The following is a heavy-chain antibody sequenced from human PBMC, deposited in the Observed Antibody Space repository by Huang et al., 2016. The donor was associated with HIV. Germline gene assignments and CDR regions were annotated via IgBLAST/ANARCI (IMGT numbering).Heavy chain of an antibody. CDR1: GFTFSDSY. D-gene: IGHD2-15*01. V-gene: IGHV3-11*01. J-gene: IGHJ5*02. Sequence: QVQLVESGGGLVKPEGSLRLSCAASGFTFSDSYMAWIRQAPGKGLEWISYMSNTGDTIYYADSVRDRFTISRDNAKKSLSLQINSLRADDTAVYYCARGRYRLHPWGQGALVVVSS. CDR3: ARGRYRLHP. CDR2: MSNTGDTI.